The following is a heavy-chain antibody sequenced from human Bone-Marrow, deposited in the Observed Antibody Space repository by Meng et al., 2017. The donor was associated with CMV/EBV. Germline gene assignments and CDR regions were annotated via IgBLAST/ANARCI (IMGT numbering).Heavy chain of an antibody. V-gene: IGHV3-30-3*01. Sequence: SCKASGFTFSSYAMHWVRQAPGKGLEWVAVISYDGSDKYNADSVKGRFTISRDNSKNTLYLQMNSLRGEDTAVYYCARDEDTVMLEERYFDYWGQGTLVTVSS. D-gene: IGHD3-16*01. CDR3: ARDEDTVMLEERYFDY. J-gene: IGHJ4*01. CDR1: GFTFSSYA. CDR2: ISYDGSDK.